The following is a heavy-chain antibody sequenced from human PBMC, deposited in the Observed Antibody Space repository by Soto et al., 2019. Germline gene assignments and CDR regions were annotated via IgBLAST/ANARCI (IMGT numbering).Heavy chain of an antibody. CDR1: GDSVSSYSAA. CDR2: TYYRSKWYN. Sequence: SQTLSLTCAISGDSVSSYSAAWNWIRQSPSRGLEWLGRTYYRSKWYNDYAVSVKSRITINPDTSKNQFSLQLNSVTPEDTAVYYCARASSRTTVTFSYYFDYWGQGTLVTVSS. V-gene: IGHV6-1*01. J-gene: IGHJ4*02. CDR3: ARASSRTTVTFSYYFDY. D-gene: IGHD4-17*01.